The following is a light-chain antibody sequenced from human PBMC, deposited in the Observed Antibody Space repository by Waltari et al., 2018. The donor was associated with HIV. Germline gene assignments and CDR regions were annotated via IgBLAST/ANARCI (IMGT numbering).Light chain of an antibody. CDR2: EVT. J-gene: IGLJ1*01. V-gene: IGLV2-23*02. CDR1: SGNNGKYDL. Sequence: QSALTQQASVSGSLGQSITISPTETSGNNGKYDLSSCYQQHPAKAPKPFMYEVTRRPSVITSRFSASKSDNTASLTISGLQAEDEAAYFCCSYAEPTDFVVFGGGT. CDR3: CSYAEPTDFVV.